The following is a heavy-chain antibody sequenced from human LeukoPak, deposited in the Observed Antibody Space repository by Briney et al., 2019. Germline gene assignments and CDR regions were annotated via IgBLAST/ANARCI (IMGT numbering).Heavy chain of an antibody. CDR3: ARLNMRIAAATAFDI. Sequence: NPSETLSLTCAVYGGSFSGYSWSWIRQPPGKGLEWIGYIYHSGSTYYNPSLKSRVTISVDRSKNQFSLKLSSVTAADTAVYYCARLNMRIAAATAFDIWGQGTMVTVSS. CDR2: IYHSGST. D-gene: IGHD6-13*01. V-gene: IGHV4-30-2*01. J-gene: IGHJ3*02. CDR1: GGSFSGYS.